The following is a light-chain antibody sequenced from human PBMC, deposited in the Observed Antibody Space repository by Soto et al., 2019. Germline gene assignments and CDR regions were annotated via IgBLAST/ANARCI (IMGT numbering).Light chain of an antibody. J-gene: IGLJ1*01. CDR1: SSDVGGYNY. Sequence: ALAQPHSVSGSPGQSVTISCTGTSSDVGGYNYVSWYQEQPGKAPKLMIYDVSKRPSGVPDRFSGSKSGNTASLTISGLQAEDEADYYCCSYAGSYSYVFGTGTKVTV. V-gene: IGLV2-11*01. CDR2: DVS. CDR3: CSYAGSYSYV.